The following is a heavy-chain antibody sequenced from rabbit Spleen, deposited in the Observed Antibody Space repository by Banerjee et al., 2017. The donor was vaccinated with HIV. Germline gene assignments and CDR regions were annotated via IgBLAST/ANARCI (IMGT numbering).Heavy chain of an antibody. CDR2: IYAGSSGAT. J-gene: IGHJ6*01. D-gene: IGHD8-1*01. CDR3: ARDAGTSFSTYGMDL. V-gene: IGHV1S40*01. CDR1: GFSLNSDYD. Sequence: QSLEESGGGLVKPGASLTLTCKASGFSLNSDYDMCWVRQAPGKGLEWIASIYAGSSGATYSATWAKGRFTISKTSSTTVTLQMTSLTVADTATYFCARDAGTSFSTYGMDLWGPGTLVTVS.